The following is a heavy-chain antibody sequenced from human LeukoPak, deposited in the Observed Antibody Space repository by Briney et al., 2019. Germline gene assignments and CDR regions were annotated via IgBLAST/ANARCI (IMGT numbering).Heavy chain of an antibody. CDR1: GGSISSYY. CDR3: ASYSYYYDSSGYFDY. Sequence: TSETLSLTCTVSGGSISSYYWSWIRQPPGKGLEWIGYIYYSGSTNYNPSLKSRVTISVDTSKNQFSLKLSSVTAADTAVYYRASYSYYYDSSGYFDYWGQGTLVTVSS. D-gene: IGHD3-22*01. J-gene: IGHJ4*02. V-gene: IGHV4-59*01. CDR2: IYYSGST.